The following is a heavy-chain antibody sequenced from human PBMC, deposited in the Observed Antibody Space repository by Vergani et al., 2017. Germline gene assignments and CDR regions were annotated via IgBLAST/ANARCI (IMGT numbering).Heavy chain of an antibody. D-gene: IGHD3-22*01. J-gene: IGHJ4*02. Sequence: QVQLVQSGAEVKKPGASVKVSCKASGYTFTGYYMHWVRQAPGQGLEWMGWINPNSGGTNYAQKVQGRVTMTRDTSISTAYMELSRLRSDDTAVYYCAREHYYDSSGYSSWGQGTLVTVSS. CDR3: AREHYYDSSGYSS. V-gene: IGHV1-2*02. CDR1: GYTFTGYY. CDR2: INPNSGGT.